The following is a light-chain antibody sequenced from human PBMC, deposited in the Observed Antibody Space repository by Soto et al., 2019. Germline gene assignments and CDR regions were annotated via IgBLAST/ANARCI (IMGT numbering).Light chain of an antibody. J-gene: IGKJ4*01. V-gene: IGKV1-39*01. Sequence: DIQMTQSPSSLSVSIGDRVIITCRASQSISTYLNWYQYKPGKAPRLVIFRSSTLQSGVTSRFSGRGSGADFTLTMSSLQPEDFATYFCQQTFSPYVSFGGGARVEI. CDR1: QSISTY. CDR3: QQTFSPYVS. CDR2: RSS.